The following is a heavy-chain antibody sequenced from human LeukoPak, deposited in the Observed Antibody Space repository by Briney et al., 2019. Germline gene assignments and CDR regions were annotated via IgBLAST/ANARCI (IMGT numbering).Heavy chain of an antibody. J-gene: IGHJ3*01. CDR2: IYPGDSDT. Sequence: GESLMISCKGSGYSFTSYWIGWVRQMPGKGLEWMGIIYPGDSDTRYSPSFQGQVTISADKSISTAYLQWSSLKASDTAMYYCARRGRYCSGGSCYSGVWGQGTMVTVSS. CDR3: ARRGRYCSGGSCYSGV. D-gene: IGHD2-15*01. V-gene: IGHV5-51*01. CDR1: GYSFTSYW.